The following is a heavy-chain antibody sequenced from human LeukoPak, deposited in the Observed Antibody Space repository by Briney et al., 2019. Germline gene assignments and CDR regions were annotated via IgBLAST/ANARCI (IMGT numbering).Heavy chain of an antibody. J-gene: IGHJ6*03. CDR2: ISSSSSSI. Sequence: GGSLRLSCAASGFTFSTYSMNWVRQAPGKGLEWVSYISSSSSSIYYTDSVKGRFTISRENAKNSLYLQMNSLRAEDTTVYYCARGGYCSSTSCYQPPYYYMDVWGKGTTVTVSS. CDR1: GFTFSTYS. CDR3: ARGGYCSSTSCYQPPYYYMDV. D-gene: IGHD2-2*03. V-gene: IGHV3-48*01.